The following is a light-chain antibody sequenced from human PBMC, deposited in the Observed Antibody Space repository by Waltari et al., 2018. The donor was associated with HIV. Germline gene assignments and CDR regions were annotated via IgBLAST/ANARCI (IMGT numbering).Light chain of an antibody. V-gene: IGKV1-39*01. CDR2: GAS. J-gene: IGKJ4*01. CDR3: QQSYSFT. CDR1: QSISNY. Sequence: DIQMTQSPSSLSASVGDRVTITCRASQSISNYWTWYQQKVGKAPKLLIYGASTLQSGVPPRFSGSGSGTDFTLTISSLQPEDFATYYGQQSYSFTFGGGTKVEIK.